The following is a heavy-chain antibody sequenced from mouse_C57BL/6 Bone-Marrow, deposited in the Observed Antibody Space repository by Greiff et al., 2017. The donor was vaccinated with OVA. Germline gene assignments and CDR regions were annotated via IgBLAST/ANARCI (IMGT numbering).Heavy chain of an antibody. V-gene: IGHV1-64*01. D-gene: IGHD2-4*01. CDR3: ARSGNYDYDVEDYYAMDY. J-gene: IGHJ4*01. Sequence: QVQLQQPGAELVKPGASVKLSCKASGYTFTSYWMHWVKQRPGQGLEWIGMIHPNSGSTNYNEKFKSKATLTVDKSSSTAYMPLSSLTSEDSAVYYCARSGNYDYDVEDYYAMDYWGQGTSVTVSS. CDR1: GYTFTSYW. CDR2: IHPNSGST.